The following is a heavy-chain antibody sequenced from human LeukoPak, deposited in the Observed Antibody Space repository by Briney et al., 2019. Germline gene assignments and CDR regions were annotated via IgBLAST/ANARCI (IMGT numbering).Heavy chain of an antibody. CDR1: GGSISSGGYS. J-gene: IGHJ4*02. Sequence: SETLSLTCAVSGGSISSGGYSWSWIRQPPGKGLEWIGYIYHSGSTYYNPSLKSRVTISVDRSKNQFSLKLSSVTAADTAVYYCARGRIAVAGTRIFDYWGQGTLVTVSS. D-gene: IGHD6-19*01. CDR3: ARGRIAVAGTRIFDY. V-gene: IGHV4-30-2*01. CDR2: IYHSGST.